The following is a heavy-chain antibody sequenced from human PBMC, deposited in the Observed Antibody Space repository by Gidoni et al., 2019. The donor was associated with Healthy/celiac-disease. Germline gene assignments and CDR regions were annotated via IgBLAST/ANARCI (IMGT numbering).Heavy chain of an antibody. Sequence: QVTFKESGPVLVKPTETLTLTCTVSGFSLSNARLGVSWIRQPPGKALEWLAHIFSNDEKSYSTSLKSRLTISKDTSKSQVVLTMTNMDPVDTATYYCARTHKTDYDFWSGYPRDEIDYWGQGTLVTVSS. V-gene: IGHV2-26*01. CDR1: GFSLSNARLG. D-gene: IGHD3-3*01. J-gene: IGHJ4*02. CDR2: IFSNDEK. CDR3: ARTHKTDYDFWSGYPRDEIDY.